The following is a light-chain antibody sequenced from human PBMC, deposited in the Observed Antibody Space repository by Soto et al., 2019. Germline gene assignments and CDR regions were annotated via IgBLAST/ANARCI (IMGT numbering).Light chain of an antibody. Sequence: EVVLTQSPGTLSLSPGERATLSCRASQTISSSYLAWYQQKSGQTPRLLIYGSSSRASGIPDRSSGSASGTDFTLTISSLEPEDFAVYYCQQYARSPWTIGQGTKVDIK. CDR2: GSS. CDR1: QTISSSY. J-gene: IGKJ1*01. CDR3: QQYARSPWT. V-gene: IGKV3-20*01.